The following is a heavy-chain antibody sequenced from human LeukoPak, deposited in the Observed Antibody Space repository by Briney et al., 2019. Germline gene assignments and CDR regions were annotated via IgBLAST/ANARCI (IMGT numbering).Heavy chain of an antibody. D-gene: IGHD5-24*01. V-gene: IGHV3-7*04. Sequence: GGSLGLSCVASGFPFSSYWMTWVRQAPGKGLEWVANIKQDGSKKSYVDSVKGRFTISRDNAKDSLYLQMNSLRAEDTAIYYCTRVGYIDEGIDYWGQGTLVTVSS. CDR2: IKQDGSKK. CDR3: TRVGYIDEGIDY. J-gene: IGHJ4*02. CDR1: GFPFSSYW.